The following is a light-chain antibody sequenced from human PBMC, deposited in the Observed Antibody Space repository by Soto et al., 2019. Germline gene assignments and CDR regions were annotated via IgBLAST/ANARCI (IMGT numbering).Light chain of an antibody. Sequence: QSVLTKPPSVSAAPGQKVTISCSGSSSNIGNNYVSWYQQLPGTAPKLLIYENNKQPSGITDRFSGSKSCTSATLGITVLQTGDEADYYCGTWDSSLSAWVFGGGTKLTVL. CDR2: ENN. CDR3: GTWDSSLSAWV. CDR1: SSNIGNNY. V-gene: IGLV1-51*02. J-gene: IGLJ3*02.